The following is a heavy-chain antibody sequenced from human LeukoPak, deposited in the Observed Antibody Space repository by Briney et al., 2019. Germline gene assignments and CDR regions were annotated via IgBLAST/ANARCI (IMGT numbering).Heavy chain of an antibody. CDR2: IIPIFGTA. J-gene: IGHJ5*02. CDR1: GGTFSSYA. CDR3: ARTRRGGYLRNNNWFDP. V-gene: IGHV1-69*13. Sequence: SVKVSCKASGGTFSSYAISWVRQAPGQGLEWMGGIIPIFGTANYAQKFQGRVTITADESTSTAYMELSSLRSEDAAVYYCARTRRGGYLRNNNWFDPWGQGTLVTVSS. D-gene: IGHD3-22*01.